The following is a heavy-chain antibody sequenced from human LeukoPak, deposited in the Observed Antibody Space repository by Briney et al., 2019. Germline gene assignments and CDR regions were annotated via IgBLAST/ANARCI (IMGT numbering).Heavy chain of an antibody. CDR2: ISSGGGLT. D-gene: IGHD2-15*01. J-gene: IGHJ3*02. V-gene: IGHV3-48*03. CDR3: ARDISSSTRAFDI. CDR1: GFTLSSYE. Sequence: PGGSLRLSCAASGFTLSSYEMTWVRQAPGTGLEWVSYISSGGGLTFYADSVKGRFTISRDTAKNSLYLQMNNLRGEDTALYYCARDISSSTRAFDIWGQGTWSPSLQ.